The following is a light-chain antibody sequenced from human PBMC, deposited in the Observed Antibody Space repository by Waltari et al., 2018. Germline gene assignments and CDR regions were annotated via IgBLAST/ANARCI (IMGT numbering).Light chain of an antibody. J-gene: IGLJ3*02. Sequence: SSELTQDPAVSVALGQTVRITCQGDSHRTSNASWYQLKPGQAPVLVIYGKDKRPSGIPDRISGYSSGATSSLTITGAQAEDEADYYCSSRNGRANQVVFAGGTKVTVL. CDR3: SSRNGRANQVV. CDR2: GKD. CDR1: SHRTSN. V-gene: IGLV3-19*01.